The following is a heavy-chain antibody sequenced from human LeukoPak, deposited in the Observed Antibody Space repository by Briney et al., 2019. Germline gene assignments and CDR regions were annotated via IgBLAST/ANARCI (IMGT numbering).Heavy chain of an antibody. D-gene: IGHD5-12*01. V-gene: IGHV1-18*01. Sequence: ASVKVSCKASGYTFTSYGISWVRQAPGQGLEWMGWISAYNGNTNYAQKLQGRVTMTTDTSTSTAYMELRSLRSDDTAVYYCARDLRLTWLQGVPNFDYWGQGTLVTVSS. J-gene: IGHJ4*02. CDR2: ISAYNGNT. CDR3: ARDLRLTWLQGVPNFDY. CDR1: GYTFTSYG.